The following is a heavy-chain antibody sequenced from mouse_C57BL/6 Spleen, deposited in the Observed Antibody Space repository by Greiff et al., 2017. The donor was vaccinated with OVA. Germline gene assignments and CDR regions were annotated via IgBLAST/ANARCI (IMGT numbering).Heavy chain of an antibody. CDR3: ARGGSSYFAY. CDR1: GYSITSGYD. Sequence: EVKLVESGPGMVKPSQSLSLTCTVTGYSITSGYDWHWIRHFPGNKLEWMGYISYSGSTNYNPSLKSRISITHDTSKNHFFLKLNSVTTEDTATYYCARGGSSYFAYWGQGTLVTVSA. J-gene: IGHJ3*01. CDR2: ISYSGST. D-gene: IGHD1-1*01. V-gene: IGHV3-1*01.